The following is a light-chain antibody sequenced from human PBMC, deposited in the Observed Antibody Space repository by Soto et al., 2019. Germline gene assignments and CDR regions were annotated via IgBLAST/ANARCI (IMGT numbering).Light chain of an antibody. J-gene: IGKJ4*01. Sequence: DVQMTQSPSSVSASVGDRVTITCRASQGMSTWLAWYQKKPGKAPNLQIHTAASLQSGVPSRFSGSGSGKDVTLTISSLQPEDFATYSCQQANSFPLSFGGGTNMEIK. CDR2: TAA. V-gene: IGKV1-12*01. CDR1: QGMSTW. CDR3: QQANSFPLS.